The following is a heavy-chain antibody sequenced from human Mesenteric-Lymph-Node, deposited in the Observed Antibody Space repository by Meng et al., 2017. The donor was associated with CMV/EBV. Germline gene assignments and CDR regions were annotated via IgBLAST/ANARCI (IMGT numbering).Heavy chain of an antibody. V-gene: IGHV5-51*01. CDR2: IYPGDSDS. J-gene: IGHJ4*02. CDR3: ARLSRYDSSGYYFDY. Sequence: KVSCKASGYIFTNYWIGWVRQMPGKGLEWMGIIYPGDSDSRYSPSFQGQVTISADKSISTAYVQWSSLKASDTAMYYCARLSRYDSSGYYFDYWGQGTLVTVSS. CDR1: GYIFTNYW. D-gene: IGHD3-22*01.